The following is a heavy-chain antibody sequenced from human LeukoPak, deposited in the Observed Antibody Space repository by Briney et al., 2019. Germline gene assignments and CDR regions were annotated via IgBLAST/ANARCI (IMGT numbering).Heavy chain of an antibody. CDR3: ARAGPNGLDRGQNWFDP. CDR2: IYHSGST. D-gene: IGHD6-19*01. V-gene: IGHV4-38-2*02. Sequence: SETLSLTCTVSGYSISSGYYWGWIRQPPGKGLEWIGSIYHSGSTYYNPSHKSRVTISVDTSKNQFSLKLSSVTAADTAVYYCARAGPNGLDRGQNWFDPWGQGTLVTVSS. J-gene: IGHJ5*02. CDR1: GYSISSGYY.